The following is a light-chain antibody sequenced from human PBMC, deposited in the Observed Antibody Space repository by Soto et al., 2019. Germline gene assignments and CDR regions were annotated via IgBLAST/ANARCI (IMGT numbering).Light chain of an antibody. V-gene: IGLV2-8*01. CDR3: SSYAGAYILI. CDR1: SRDIGDYNY. CDR2: EVS. J-gene: IGLJ2*01. Sequence: QSALTQPPSASGSLGQSVTFSCTGTSRDIGDYNYVSWYQQHPGKAPKLIIFEVSQRPSGVPDRFSGSKSGNTASLTVSGLQAADEAEYYCSSYAGAYILIFGGGTKLTVL.